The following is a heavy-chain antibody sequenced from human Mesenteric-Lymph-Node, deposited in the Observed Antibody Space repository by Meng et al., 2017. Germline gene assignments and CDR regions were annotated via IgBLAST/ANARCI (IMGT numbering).Heavy chain of an antibody. CDR1: GYTFTGYA. Sequence: ASVKISCKASGYTFTGYAIHWVRQAPGQGLEWMGWISAYNGNTNYAQKFQGRVTITTDESTSTAYMELSSLRSEDTAVYYCARSGAMYYFDYWGQGTLVTVSS. J-gene: IGHJ4*02. V-gene: IGHV1-3*01. D-gene: IGHD2-2*01. CDR3: ARSGAMYYFDY. CDR2: ISAYNGNT.